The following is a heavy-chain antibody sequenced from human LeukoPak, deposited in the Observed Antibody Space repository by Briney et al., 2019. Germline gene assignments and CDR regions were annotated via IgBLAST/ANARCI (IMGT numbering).Heavy chain of an antibody. D-gene: IGHD1-1*01. CDR3: ARVALGEWNDPHFDS. CDR2: IYYSGNT. Sequence: PSETLSLTCTVSGDSISTSNSYWGWIRQPPGKGLEWIGSIYYSGNTYYNASLKSRVTISVDTSKNQFSLNLRSVTAADTAVYYCARVALGEWNDPHFDSWGQGARVTVSS. V-gene: IGHV4-39*07. CDR1: GDSISTSNSY. J-gene: IGHJ4*02.